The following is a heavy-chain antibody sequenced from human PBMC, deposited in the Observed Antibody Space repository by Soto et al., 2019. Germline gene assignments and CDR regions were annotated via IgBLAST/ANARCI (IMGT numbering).Heavy chain of an antibody. D-gene: IGHD3-10*01. CDR2: IYWDDDK. CDR1: GFSLSTSGVG. Sequence: QITLKESGPTLVKPTQTLTLTCTFSGFSLSTSGVGVGWIRQPPGKALEWLAIIYWDDDKGYSPSLKSRLTITTDTSKNQVVLTMTNMDPVDTATYYCAHLTYYYGSGSYFHDGMDVWGQGTTVTVSS. V-gene: IGHV2-5*02. J-gene: IGHJ6*02. CDR3: AHLTYYYGSGSYFHDGMDV.